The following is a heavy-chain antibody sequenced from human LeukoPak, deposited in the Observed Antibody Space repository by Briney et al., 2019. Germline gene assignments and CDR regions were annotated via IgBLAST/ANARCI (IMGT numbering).Heavy chain of an antibody. D-gene: IGHD3-10*01. V-gene: IGHV1-69*13. Sequence: ASMKVSCKASGGTFSSYAISWVRQAPGQGLEWMGGIIPIFGTANYAQKFQGRVTITADESTSTAYMELSSLRSEDTAVYYCASPGIGSGSYYKSDYWGQGTLVTDSS. CDR1: GGTFSSYA. J-gene: IGHJ4*02. CDR3: ASPGIGSGSYYKSDY. CDR2: IIPIFGTA.